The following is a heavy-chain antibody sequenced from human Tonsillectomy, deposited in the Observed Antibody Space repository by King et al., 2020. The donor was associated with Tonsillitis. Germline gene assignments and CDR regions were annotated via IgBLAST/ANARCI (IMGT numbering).Heavy chain of an antibody. Sequence: VQLVESGAEVKKPGASVKVSCKASGYTFTSYYMHWVRQAPGQGLEWMGIINPSGGSTIYAQKFQGRVTMTRDTSTSTVYMELSSLRSADTAVYYCARDLLECSSWFNNWFDPWGQGTLVTVSS. J-gene: IGHJ5*02. CDR1: GYTFTSYY. D-gene: IGHD6-13*01. CDR3: ARDLLECSSWFNNWFDP. V-gene: IGHV1-46*03. CDR2: INPSGGST.